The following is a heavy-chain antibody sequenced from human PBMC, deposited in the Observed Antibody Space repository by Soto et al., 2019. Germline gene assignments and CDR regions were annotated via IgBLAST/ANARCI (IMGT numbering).Heavy chain of an antibody. CDR1: GGSISSYY. J-gene: IGHJ5*02. CDR3: ARQPRSIAVAEPGWFDP. D-gene: IGHD6-19*01. V-gene: IGHV4-59*08. Sequence: SETLSLTCTVSGGSISSYYWSWIRQPPGKGLEWIGYIYYSGSTNYNPSLKSRVTISVDTSKNQFSLKLSSVTAADTAVYYCARQPRSIAVAEPGWFDPWGQGTLVTVSS. CDR2: IYYSGST.